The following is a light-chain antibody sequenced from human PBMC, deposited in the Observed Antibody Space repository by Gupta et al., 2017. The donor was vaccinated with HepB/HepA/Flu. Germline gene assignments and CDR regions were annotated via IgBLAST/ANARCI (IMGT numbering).Light chain of an antibody. CDR1: QSISSY. V-gene: IGKV1-39*01. CDR2: AAS. J-gene: IGKJ2*04. Sequence: DIQMTQSPSSLSASVGYRVTITCRASQSISSYLNWYQQKPGKAPKLLIYAASSLQSGVPSRFSGSGSGTDFTLTISSLQPEDFATYYCQQSYSTLMCSFGQGTKLEIK. CDR3: QQSYSTLMCS.